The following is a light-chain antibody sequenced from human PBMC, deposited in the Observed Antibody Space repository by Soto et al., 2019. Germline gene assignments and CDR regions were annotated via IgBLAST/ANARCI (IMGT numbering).Light chain of an antibody. V-gene: IGKV3-20*01. CDR3: QHYGSSPPVT. CDR1: QSISSSD. CDR2: AAS. Sequence: EIVLTQSPGTLSLSPGERSTLSCRSSQSISSSDLAWYQHRPGQAPRLLIYAASSRATGIPVRFSGSGSGTDFTLTISRLEPEDFAVYYCQHYGSSPPVTFGQGTRLEIK. J-gene: IGKJ5*01.